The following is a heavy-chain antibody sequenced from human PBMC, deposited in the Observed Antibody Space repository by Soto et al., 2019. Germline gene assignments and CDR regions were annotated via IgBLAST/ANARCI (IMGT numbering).Heavy chain of an antibody. J-gene: IGHJ4*02. D-gene: IGHD6-19*01. V-gene: IGHV4-59*01. CDR1: GGSISSYY. CDR2: IYYSGST. CDR3: ARDMRLLSGWGGFDY. Sequence: SETLSLTCTVSGGSISSYYWSWIRQPPGKGLEWIGYIYYSGSTNYNPSLKSRVTISVDTSKNQFSLKLSSVTAADTAVYYCARDMRLLSGWGGFDYWGQGTLVTVSS.